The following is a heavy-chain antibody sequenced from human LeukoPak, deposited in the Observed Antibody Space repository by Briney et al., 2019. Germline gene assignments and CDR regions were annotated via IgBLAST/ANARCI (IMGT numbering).Heavy chain of an antibody. V-gene: IGHV1-2*06. CDR1: GYTFTGYY. D-gene: IGHD1-7*01. CDR2: INPNSGGT. CDR3: ARGRLVYVELGLRFDY. Sequence: APVKVSCKASGYTFTGYYMHWVRQAPGQGLEWMGRINPNSGGTNYAQKFQGRVTMTRDTSISTAYMELSRLRSDDTAVYYCARGRLVYVELGLRFDYWGQGTLVTVSS. J-gene: IGHJ4*02.